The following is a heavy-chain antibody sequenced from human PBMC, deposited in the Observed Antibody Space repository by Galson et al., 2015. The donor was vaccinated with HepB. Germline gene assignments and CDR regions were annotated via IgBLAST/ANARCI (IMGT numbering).Heavy chain of an antibody. V-gene: IGHV1-18*04. J-gene: IGHJ4*02. CDR3: ARDPDYDFWSGHGCYFDY. CDR2: ISAYNGNT. Sequence: SVKVSCKASGYTFTSYGISWVRQAPGQGLEWMGWISAYNGNTNYAQKPQGRVTMTTDTSTSTAYMELRSLRSDDTAVYYCARDPDYDFWSGHGCYFDYWGQGTLVTVSS. CDR1: GYTFTSYG. D-gene: IGHD3-3*01.